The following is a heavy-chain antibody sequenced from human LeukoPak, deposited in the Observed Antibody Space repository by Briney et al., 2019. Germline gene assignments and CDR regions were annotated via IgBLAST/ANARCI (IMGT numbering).Heavy chain of an antibody. CDR1: GGNFNTYA. CDR3: ATARSGCSSTTCSMDV. CDR2: IIPSFGTT. D-gene: IGHD2-2*01. J-gene: IGHJ6*04. V-gene: IGHV1-69*13. Sequence: ASVKVSCKASGGNFNTYAISWVRQAPGQGLEWMGGIIPSFGTTNYARSFQGRVTITADESASTVYMEVRSLRSDDTAVFYCATARSGCSSTTCSMDVWGKGTTVTISS.